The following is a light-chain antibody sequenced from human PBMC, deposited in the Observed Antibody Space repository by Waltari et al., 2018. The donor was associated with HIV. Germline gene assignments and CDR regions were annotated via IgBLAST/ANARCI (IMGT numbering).Light chain of an antibody. J-gene: IGLJ2*01. CDR1: SSDLGAYNY. V-gene: IGLV2-8*01. CDR3: TSYAGNNLL. CDR2: EVS. Sequence: QSALTQPPSASGPPGQSVTLSCPGSSSDLGAYNYVSCYQHHPGKAPKLMISEVSQRPSGVPDRFSGSKSGNTASLTVSGLQAEDEADYYCTSYAGNNLLFGGGTKMTVL.